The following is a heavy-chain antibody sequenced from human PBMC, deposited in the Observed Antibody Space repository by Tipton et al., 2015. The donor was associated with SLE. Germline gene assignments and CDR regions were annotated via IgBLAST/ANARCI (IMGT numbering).Heavy chain of an antibody. CDR2: VYYSGST. CDR3: ARPVGRWLQYDAFDI. D-gene: IGHD5-24*01. CDR1: GGSLSSGTYY. J-gene: IGHJ3*02. Sequence: TLSLTCTVSGGSLSSGTYYWGWIRQPPGKGLEWIGSVYYSGSTYYNPCLKSRVTISVDTSENQFSLRLTSVTAADTAVYYCARPVGRWLQYDAFDIWGQGTMVTVSS. V-gene: IGHV4-39*01.